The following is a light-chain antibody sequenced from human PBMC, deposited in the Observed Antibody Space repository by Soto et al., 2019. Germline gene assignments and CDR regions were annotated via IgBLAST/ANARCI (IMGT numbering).Light chain of an antibody. CDR3: QSYDNTLKGCV. J-gene: IGLJ1*01. CDR2: GNT. Sequence: QAVLTQPPSVSGAPGQRVIISCTGGSSNIGADYEVHWYQQLPGTAPKLLIYGNTNRPSGVPARFSGSKSGSSASLAITGLQAEHEAEYYCQSYDNTLKGCVFGTGTKLTVL. CDR1: SSNIGADYE. V-gene: IGLV1-40*01.